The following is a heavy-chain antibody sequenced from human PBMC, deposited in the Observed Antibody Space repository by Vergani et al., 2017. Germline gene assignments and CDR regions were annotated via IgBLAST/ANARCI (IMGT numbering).Heavy chain of an antibody. CDR3: ARGTPIIDY. D-gene: IGHD5-24*01. CDR1: GGSFSGYY. J-gene: IGHJ4*02. Sequence: QVQLQQWGAGLLKPSETLSLTCAVYGGSFSGYYWSWIRQPPGKGLEWIGEINHSGSTDSNASLRSRVTMSIDTSTNQFSLKLTSVTAADTAIYYCARGTPIIDYWGQGSLVTVSS. CDR2: INHSGST. V-gene: IGHV4-34*01.